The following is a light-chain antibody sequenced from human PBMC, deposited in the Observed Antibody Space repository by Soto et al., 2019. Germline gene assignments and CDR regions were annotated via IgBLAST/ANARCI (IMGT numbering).Light chain of an antibody. J-gene: IGKJ5*01. CDR2: DAS. Sequence: EIVLTQSPGTLSLSPGESATLSCRASQSVTNTHLAWYQQRPGQAPRLLIYDASSRATGIPDRFSGSGSGTDFTLTINRLEPEDFAVYYCQQYGSSITFGQGTRREIK. CDR1: QSVTNTH. CDR3: QQYGSSIT. V-gene: IGKV3-20*01.